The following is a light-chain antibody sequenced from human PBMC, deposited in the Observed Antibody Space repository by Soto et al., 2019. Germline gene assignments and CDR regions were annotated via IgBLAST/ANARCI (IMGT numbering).Light chain of an antibody. J-gene: IGLJ1*01. CDR1: SSDVGGYNY. CDR2: DVS. Sequence: QSALTQPASVSGSPGQSITISCTGTSSDVGGYNYVSWYQQHPGKAPKLMIYDVSDRPSGVSDRFSGSKSGNTASLTISGLQAGDEADYFGSSYTGSSTPFVFGTGTKLTVL. V-gene: IGLV2-14*03. CDR3: SSYTGSSTPFV.